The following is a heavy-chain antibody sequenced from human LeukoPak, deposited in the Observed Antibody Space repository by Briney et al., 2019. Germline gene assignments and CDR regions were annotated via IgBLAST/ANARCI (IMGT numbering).Heavy chain of an antibody. CDR2: ISNDGSKK. CDR1: GFTFSRYG. Sequence: VGSLRLSCAASGFTFSRYGMQWVRQAPGKGLDWVAVISNDGSKKYYADSVKGRFTISRDNSRNTLSLEMNSLRPEDTAVYYCARDGETYYDILTGYYGMDVWGQGTTVTVSS. V-gene: IGHV3-30*03. J-gene: IGHJ6*02. D-gene: IGHD3-9*01. CDR3: ARDGETYYDILTGYYGMDV.